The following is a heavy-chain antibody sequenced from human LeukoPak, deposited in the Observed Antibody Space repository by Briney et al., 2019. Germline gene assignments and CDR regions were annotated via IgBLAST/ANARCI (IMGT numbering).Heavy chain of an antibody. CDR2: IIPIFGTA. V-gene: IGHV1-69*13. Sequence: SVKVSCKASGYTFTSYDINWVRQATGQGLEWMGGIIPIFGTANYAQKFQGRVTITADESTSTAYMELSSLRSEDTAVYYCAKSESVFSYFDYWGQGTLVTVSS. CDR3: AKSESVFSYFDY. CDR1: GYTFTSYD. D-gene: IGHD1-14*01. J-gene: IGHJ4*02.